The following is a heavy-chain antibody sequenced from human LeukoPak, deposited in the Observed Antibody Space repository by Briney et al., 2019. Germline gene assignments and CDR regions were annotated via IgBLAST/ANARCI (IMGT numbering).Heavy chain of an antibody. CDR3: ARIVSSGWTGGAFDI. D-gene: IGHD6-19*01. V-gene: IGHV4-28*01. CDR1: GYSISSSNW. Sequence: SDTLPLTCAVSGYSISSSNWWGWIRQSPGKGLEWIGYIYYSGSTYYNPSLKSRVTMSVDTSKNQFSLKLNSVTAVDTAVYYCARIVSSGWTGGAFDIWGQGTMVIVSS. CDR2: IYYSGST. J-gene: IGHJ3*02.